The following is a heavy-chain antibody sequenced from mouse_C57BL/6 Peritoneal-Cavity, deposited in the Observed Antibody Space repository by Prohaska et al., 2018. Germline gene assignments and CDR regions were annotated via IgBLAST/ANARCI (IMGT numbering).Heavy chain of an antibody. D-gene: IGHD2-4*01. V-gene: IGHV1-7*01. Sequence: EWIGYINPSSGYTKYNQKFKDKATLTADKSSSTAYMQLSSPTYEDSAVYYCARDYDYWYCDGGGTGTTVTVSS. J-gene: IGHJ1*03. CDR2: INPSSGYT. CDR3: ARDYDYWYCDG.